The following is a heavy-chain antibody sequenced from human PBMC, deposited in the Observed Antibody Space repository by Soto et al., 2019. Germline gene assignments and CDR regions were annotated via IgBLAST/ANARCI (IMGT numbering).Heavy chain of an antibody. CDR3: ASVAGRGRYFDY. Sequence: PSETLPLTCAVDGGNFSGFCWRLILQPPGKGLEWIGEINHSGSTNYNPSLKSRVTISVDTSKNQFSLKLSSVTAADTAVYYCASVAGRGRYFDYWGQGTLVTVSS. V-gene: IGHV4-34*08. D-gene: IGHD6-19*01. CDR2: INHSGST. CDR1: GGNFSGFC. J-gene: IGHJ4*02.